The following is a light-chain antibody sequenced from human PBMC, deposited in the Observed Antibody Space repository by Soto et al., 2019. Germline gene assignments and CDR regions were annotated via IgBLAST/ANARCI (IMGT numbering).Light chain of an antibody. CDR1: SSNIGSNY. J-gene: IGLJ2*01. CDR3: AVWDDSLSGVV. Sequence: QSVLTQPPSASGTPGQRITISCSGSSSNIGSNYVYWYQQLPGTAPKLLIYRNNQRPSGVPDRFSGSKSGTSASLAISGLRSEDGADYYCAVWDDSLSGVVFGGGTKLTVL. CDR2: RNN. V-gene: IGLV1-47*01.